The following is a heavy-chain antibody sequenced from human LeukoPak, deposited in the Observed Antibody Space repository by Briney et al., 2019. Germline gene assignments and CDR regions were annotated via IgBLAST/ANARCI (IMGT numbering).Heavy chain of an antibody. Sequence: ASVKVSCKASGGTFSSYAISWVRQAPGQGLEWMGGIIPIFGTANYAQKFQGRVTITADESTSTAYMELSSLRSEDTAVYYCARGNYYDFWSGYYPDYWGQGTLSPSPQ. V-gene: IGHV1-69*13. D-gene: IGHD3-3*01. J-gene: IGHJ4*02. CDR3: ARGNYYDFWSGYYPDY. CDR1: GGTFSSYA. CDR2: IIPIFGTA.